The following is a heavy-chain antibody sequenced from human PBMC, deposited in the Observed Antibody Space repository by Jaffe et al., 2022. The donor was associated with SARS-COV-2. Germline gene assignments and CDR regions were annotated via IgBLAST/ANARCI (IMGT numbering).Heavy chain of an antibody. CDR1: GGSISSGGDY. J-gene: IGHJ4*02. CDR3: FIRGLIIQPK. Sequence: QLQLQESGPGLVKPSETLSLTCTVSGGSISSGGDYWGWVRQSPGKGLEWIGSLYYGGDMHYNPSLQSRASISVGTSNNQLSLRLTSVTAADTAVYYCFIRGLIIQPKWGQGTRVTVSS. CDR2: LYYGGDM. V-gene: IGHV4-39*01. D-gene: IGHD3-10*01.